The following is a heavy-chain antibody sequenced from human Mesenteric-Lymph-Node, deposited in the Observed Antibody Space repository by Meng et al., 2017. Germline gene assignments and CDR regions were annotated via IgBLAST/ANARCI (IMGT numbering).Heavy chain of an antibody. J-gene: IGHJ4*02. CDR2: IYHSGRT. V-gene: IGHV4-4*02. CDR3: TTLYGDSIS. Sequence: QGQLKGSGPGLVKPSGTLSLPCAVSGGSIRNDQWWRWVRQAPGKGLEWIGEIYHSGRTNYNPSVKIRVSMSVDKSQNHFSLRLSSVTAADTAVYYCTTLYGDSISWGQGTLVTVSS. D-gene: IGHD4-17*01. CDR1: GGSIRNDQW.